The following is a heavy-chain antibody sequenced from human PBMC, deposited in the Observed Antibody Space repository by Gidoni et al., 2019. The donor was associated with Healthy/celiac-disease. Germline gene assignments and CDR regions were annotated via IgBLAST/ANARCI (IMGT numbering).Heavy chain of an antibody. V-gene: IGHV1-2*02. J-gene: IGHJ6*03. CDR2: INPNSGGT. Sequence: QVQLVQSGAEVKKPGASVKVSCKASGYTFTGYYMHWVRQAPGQGLEWMGWINPNSGGTNYAQKFQGRVTMTRDTSISTAYMELSRLRSDDTAVYYCARDHAHFDWLPHYYYMDVWGKGTTVTVSS. CDR3: ARDHAHFDWLPHYYYMDV. D-gene: IGHD3-9*01. CDR1: GYTFTGYY.